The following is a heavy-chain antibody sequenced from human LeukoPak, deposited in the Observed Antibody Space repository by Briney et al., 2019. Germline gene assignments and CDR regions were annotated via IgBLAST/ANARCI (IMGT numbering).Heavy chain of an antibody. J-gene: IGHJ6*03. V-gene: IGHV4-39*07. D-gene: IGHD5-18*01. CDR3: ARADTYYYYMDV. Sequence: TSSETLSLTCTVSGGSISSSSYYWGWIRQPPGKGLEWIGSIYYSGSTYYNPSLKSRVTISVDTSKNQFSLELSSVTAADTAVYYCARADTYYYYMDVWGKGTTVTVSS. CDR1: GGSISSSSYY. CDR2: IYYSGST.